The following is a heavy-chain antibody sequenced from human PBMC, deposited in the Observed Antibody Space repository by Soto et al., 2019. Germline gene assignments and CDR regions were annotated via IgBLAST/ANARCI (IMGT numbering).Heavy chain of an antibody. CDR2: IYYSGST. D-gene: IGHD5-18*01. CDR1: GGSVSSGSYI. J-gene: IGHJ6*02. V-gene: IGHV4-61*01. CDR3: ARVGTAMVHYSANSDIYV. Sequence: SKPLSLTCTVSGGSVSSGSYIWTLIRQPPGKGLEWIGYIYYSGSTNYNPSLKSRVTISVDTSKNQFSLKLSSVTAADTAVYYCARVGTAMVHYSANSDIYVWCQDTTVTISS.